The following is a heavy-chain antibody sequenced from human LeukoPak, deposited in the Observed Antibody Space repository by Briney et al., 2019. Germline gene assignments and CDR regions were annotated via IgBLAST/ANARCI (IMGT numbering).Heavy chain of an antibody. J-gene: IGHJ4*02. D-gene: IGHD2-8*01. CDR2: ISWNSGSI. V-gene: IGHV3-9*01. CDR3: AKDIDPRYCTNGVCYATVDY. Sequence: PGGSLRLSCAASGFTFDDYAMHWVRQAPGKGLEWVSGISWNSGSIGYADSVKGRFTISRDNAKNSPYLQMNSLRAEDTALYYCAKDIDPRYCTNGVCYATVDYWGQGTLVTVSS. CDR1: GFTFDDYA.